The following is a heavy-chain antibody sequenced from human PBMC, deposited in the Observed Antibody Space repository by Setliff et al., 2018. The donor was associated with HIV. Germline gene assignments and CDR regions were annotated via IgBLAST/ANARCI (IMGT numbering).Heavy chain of an antibody. V-gene: IGHV3-15*01. CDR2: IKIKTDGGTI. D-gene: IGHD6-25*01. CDR3: TAGFGGAARFDY. CDR1: GFTISNVW. J-gene: IGHJ4*02. Sequence: PGGSLRLSCAASGFTISNVWMTWVRQAPGKGLEWVGRIKIKTDGGTIDYAAPVKGRFTISRDDSTNTLYLQMNSLLTEDTAMYYCTAGFGGAARFDYWGQGTLVTVSS.